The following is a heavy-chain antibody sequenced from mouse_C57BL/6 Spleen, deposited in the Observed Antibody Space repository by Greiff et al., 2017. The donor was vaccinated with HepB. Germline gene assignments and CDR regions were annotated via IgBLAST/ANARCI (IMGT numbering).Heavy chain of an antibody. D-gene: IGHD2-2*01. CDR3: AREGLRPPYFDY. V-gene: IGHV1-19*01. CDR1: GYTFTDYY. J-gene: IGHJ2*01. Sequence: EVQLQESGPVLVKPGASVKMSCKASGYTFTDYYMNWVKQSHGKSLEWIGVINPYNGGTSYNQKFKGKATLTVDKSSSTAYMELNSLTSEDYAVYYCAREGLRPPYFDYWGQGTTLTVSS. CDR2: INPYNGGT.